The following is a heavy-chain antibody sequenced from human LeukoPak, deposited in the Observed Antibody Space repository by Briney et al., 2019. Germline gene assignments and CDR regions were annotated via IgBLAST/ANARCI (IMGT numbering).Heavy chain of an antibody. D-gene: IGHD6-6*01. CDR3: ARPSSIAARLFDY. Sequence: SETLSLTCAVYGGSFSGYYWSWIRQPPGKGLEWSGEINHSGSTNYNPSLKSRVTISVDTSKNQFSLKLSSVTAADTAVYYCARPSSIAARLFDYWGQGTLVTVSS. CDR1: GGSFSGYY. J-gene: IGHJ4*02. CDR2: INHSGST. V-gene: IGHV4-34*01.